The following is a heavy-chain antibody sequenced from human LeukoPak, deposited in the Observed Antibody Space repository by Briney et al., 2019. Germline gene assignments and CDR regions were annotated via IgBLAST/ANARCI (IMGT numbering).Heavy chain of an antibody. CDR2: MYHSGNT. CDR1: GGSISSSSYY. D-gene: IGHD6-19*01. V-gene: IGHV4-39*01. J-gene: IGHJ4*02. CDR3: TRLGQWLALYYFDY. Sequence: PSETLSLTCTVSGGSISSSSYYCGWIRQPPGKGLEWIGSMYHSGNTYYNPSLKSRVTISVDTSKNQFSLKLDSVTAADTAVYYCTRLGQWLALYYFDYWGQGTLVTVSS.